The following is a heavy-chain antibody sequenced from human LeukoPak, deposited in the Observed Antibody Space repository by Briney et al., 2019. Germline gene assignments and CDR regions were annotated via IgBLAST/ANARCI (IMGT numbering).Heavy chain of an antibody. CDR3: ARGPTIFGVVTTAYYYYGMDV. CDR2: INPNSGGT. Sequence: ASVTVSCKASGYTFTGYYMHWVRQAPGEGVEWMGWINPNSGGTNYAQKFQGRVTMTRDTSISTAYMELSRLRSDDTAVYYCARGPTIFGVVTTAYYYYGMDVWGQGTTVTVSS. J-gene: IGHJ6*02. V-gene: IGHV1-2*02. CDR1: GYTFTGYY. D-gene: IGHD3-3*01.